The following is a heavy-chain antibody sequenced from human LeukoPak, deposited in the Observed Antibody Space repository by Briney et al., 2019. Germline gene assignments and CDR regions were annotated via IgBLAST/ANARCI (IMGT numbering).Heavy chain of an antibody. J-gene: IGHJ6*02. V-gene: IGHV3-11*01. CDR3: AKDHGRWLLTYYYYGMDV. CDR2: ISSSGSTI. CDR1: GFTFSDYY. Sequence: GGSLRLSCAASGFTFSDYYMSWIRQAPGKGLEWVSYISSSGSTIYYADSVKGRFTISRDNAKNSLYLRMNSLRAGDTAVYYCAKDHGRWLLTYYYYGMDVWGQGTTVTVSS. D-gene: IGHD3-22*01.